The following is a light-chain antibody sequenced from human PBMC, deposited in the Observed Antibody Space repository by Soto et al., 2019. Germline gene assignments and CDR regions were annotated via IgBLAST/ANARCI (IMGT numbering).Light chain of an antibody. CDR3: QQYGSSPQT. J-gene: IGKJ1*01. CDR2: GAS. V-gene: IGKV3-20*01. Sequence: EIVLTQSPGTLSLSPGERATLSCRASQSVNSNYLAWYQQKPGQAPRLLMYGASTRATGIPAKFSGSGSGTEFTLTISRLEPEDFAVYYCQQYGSSPQTFGQGTKVDIK. CDR1: QSVNSNY.